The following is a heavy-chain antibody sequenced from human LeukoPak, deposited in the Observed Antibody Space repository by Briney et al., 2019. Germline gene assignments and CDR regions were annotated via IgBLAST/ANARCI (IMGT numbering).Heavy chain of an antibody. CDR3: ARDRGSFDY. D-gene: IGHD3-10*01. CDR1: GFTLSSYA. CDR2: ISYDGSNK. Sequence: PGGSLRLSCAASGFTLSSYAMHWVRQAPGKGLEWVAVISYDGSNKYYADSVKGRFTISRDNSKNTLYLQMNSLRAEDTAVYYCARDRGSFDYWGQGTLVTVSS. V-gene: IGHV3-30-3*01. J-gene: IGHJ4*02.